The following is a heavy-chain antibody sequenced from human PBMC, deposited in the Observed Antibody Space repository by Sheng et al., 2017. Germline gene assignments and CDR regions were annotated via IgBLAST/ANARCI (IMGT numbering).Heavy chain of an antibody. Sequence: QVQLVESGGGVVQPGRSLRLSCAASGFTFSSYAMHWVRQAPGKGLEWVAVISYDGSNKYYADSVKGRFTISRDNSKNTLYLQMNSLRAEDTAVYYCARVILDGDYYYMDVWGKGTTVTVSS. CDR2: ISYDGSNK. J-gene: IGHJ6*03. CDR3: ARVILDGDYYYMDV. D-gene: IGHD3-3*01. CDR1: GFTFSSYA. V-gene: IGHV3-30-3*01.